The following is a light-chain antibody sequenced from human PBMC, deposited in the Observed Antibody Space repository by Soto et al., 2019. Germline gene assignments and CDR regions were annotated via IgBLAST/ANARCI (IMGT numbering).Light chain of an antibody. V-gene: IGKV1-5*03. CDR3: QQSNSYSWT. CDR1: PSIDNW. CDR2: KAS. Sequence: DVRMTQSPSTLSASVGDRVTITCRASPSIDNWLAWYQQKPGKAPKLLIYKASTLEVGVPSRFSGSGFGTEFTLTISSLQPDDFATYYCQQSNSYSWTFGQGTKVEIE. J-gene: IGKJ1*01.